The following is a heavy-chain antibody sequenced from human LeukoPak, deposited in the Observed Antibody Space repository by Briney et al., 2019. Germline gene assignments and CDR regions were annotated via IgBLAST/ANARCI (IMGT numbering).Heavy chain of an antibody. J-gene: IGHJ6*02. V-gene: IGHV3-48*04. D-gene: IGHD5-18*01. CDR2: ISSSSTI. CDR3: ARAEDTAMVPGYYGMDV. CDR1: GFTFSSYS. Sequence: GGSLRLSCAASGFTFSSYSMNWVRQAPGKGLEWVSYISSSSTIYYADSAKGRFTISRDNAKNSLYLQMNSLRAEDTAVYYCARAEDTAMVPGYYGMDVWGQGTTVTVSS.